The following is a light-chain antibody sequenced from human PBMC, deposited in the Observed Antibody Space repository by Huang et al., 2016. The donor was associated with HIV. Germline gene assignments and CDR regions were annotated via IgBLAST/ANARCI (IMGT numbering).Light chain of an antibody. V-gene: IGKV3-15*01. J-gene: IGKJ1*01. CDR3: QQYNNWPPWT. CDR2: GAF. CDR1: QSVSTN. Sequence: EIVMTQSPATLSVSPGERATLSCRASQSVSTNLAWYQQKPGQAPRLLIYGAFIRATGIPARFSGSGSGTEFTLTISSLQSEDFAVYYCQQYNNWPPWTFDQGTKVEIK.